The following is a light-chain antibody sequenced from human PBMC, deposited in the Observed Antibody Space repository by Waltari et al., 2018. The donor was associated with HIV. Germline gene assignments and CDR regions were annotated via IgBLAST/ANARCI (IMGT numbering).Light chain of an antibody. V-gene: IGLV3-10*01. CDR3: YSTDNSGHHRV. CDR2: EDS. J-gene: IGLJ2*01. Sequence: SDELTQPPSVAVSPGQTARIPCPGEALPIKYASWYEQKSGQAPVLVIYEDSKRPSGCPERFSGSSSGTTATLTISGAQVEDEAYYYCYSTDNSGHHRVFGTGTKLTVL. CDR1: ALPIKY.